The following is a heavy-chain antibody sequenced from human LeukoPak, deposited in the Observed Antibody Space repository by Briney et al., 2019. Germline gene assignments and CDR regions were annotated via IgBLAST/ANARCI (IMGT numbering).Heavy chain of an antibody. J-gene: IGHJ2*01. Sequence: GGSLRLSCAASGLSFSSHAMNWVRQAPGKGLEWVSYISSSGSTIYYADSVKGRFTISRDNAKNSLYLQMNSLRAEDTAVYYCARDGDYVHWYFDLWGRGTLVTVSS. V-gene: IGHV3-48*03. D-gene: IGHD4-17*01. CDR2: ISSSGSTI. CDR1: GLSFSSHA. CDR3: ARDGDYVHWYFDL.